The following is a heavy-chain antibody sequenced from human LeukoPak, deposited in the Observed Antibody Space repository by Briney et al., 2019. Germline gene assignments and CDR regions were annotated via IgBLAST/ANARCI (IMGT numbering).Heavy chain of an antibody. CDR3: ARARDFWTTQEPNFDY. J-gene: IGHJ4*02. CDR1: GGTFSSYA. V-gene: IGHV1-18*01. D-gene: IGHD3/OR15-3a*01. CDR2: ISAYNGNT. Sequence: GASVKVSCKASGGTFSSYAISWVRQAPGQGLEWMGWISAYNGNTNYAQKLQGRVTMTTDTSTTTAYMELRSLTSDDTAIYYCARARDFWTTQEPNFDYWGQGTLVTVSS.